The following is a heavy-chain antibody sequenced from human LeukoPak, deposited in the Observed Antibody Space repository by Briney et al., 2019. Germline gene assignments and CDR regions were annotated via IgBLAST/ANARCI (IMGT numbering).Heavy chain of an antibody. CDR3: AHGVNRYNWFDF. CDR1: GDTFNDYT. J-gene: IGHJ5*01. Sequence: ASVNVSCKASGDTFNDYTFSWVRQAPGQGLEWMGWINPNNGDTNYAQKFQAWVTMTRDTSISTAYMELSRLRSDDTAVYYCAHGVNRYNWFDFWGQGTLVTVSS. V-gene: IGHV1-2*04. CDR2: INPNNGDT. D-gene: IGHD3-10*01.